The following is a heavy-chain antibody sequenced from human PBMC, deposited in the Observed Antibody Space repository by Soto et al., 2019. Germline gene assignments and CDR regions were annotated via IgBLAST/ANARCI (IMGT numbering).Heavy chain of an antibody. CDR2: IYYSGST. CDR3: AGELVI. CDR1: GGAISSGGYY. J-gene: IGHJ4*02. Sequence: QVQLQESGPGLVKPSQTLSLTCTVSGGAISSGGYYWSWIRQHPGKGLEWIGYIYYSGSTYYDPSLTCRVTISVNTSKNQFSLKLLSVTAAVTAVYLWAGELVIWGQGTLVTVSS. V-gene: IGHV4-31*03. D-gene: IGHD3-10*01.